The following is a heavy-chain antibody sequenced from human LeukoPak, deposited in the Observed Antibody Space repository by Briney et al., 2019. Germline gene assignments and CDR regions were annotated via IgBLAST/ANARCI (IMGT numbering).Heavy chain of an antibody. CDR2: ISAYNGNT. V-gene: IGHV1-18*01. CDR3: ASSTRASSGFPPSSPDY. Sequence: ASVKVSCKASGYTFTSYGISWVRQAPGQGLEWMGWISAYNGNTNYAQKLQGRVTMTTDTSTSNAYMELRSLRSDDTAVYYCASSTRASSGFPPSSPDYWGQGTLVTVSS. CDR1: GYTFTSYG. D-gene: IGHD3-22*01. J-gene: IGHJ4*02.